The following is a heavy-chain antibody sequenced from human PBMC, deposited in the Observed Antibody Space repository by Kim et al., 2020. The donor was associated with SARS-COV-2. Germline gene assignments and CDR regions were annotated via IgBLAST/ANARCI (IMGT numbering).Heavy chain of an antibody. Sequence: QKFQGRVTMTSDTSTSTVYMELSSLRSEDTAVYYCARASIAAAGYNWFDPWGQGTLVTVSS. V-gene: IGHV1-46*01. CDR3: ARASIAAAGYNWFDP. J-gene: IGHJ5*02. D-gene: IGHD6-13*01.